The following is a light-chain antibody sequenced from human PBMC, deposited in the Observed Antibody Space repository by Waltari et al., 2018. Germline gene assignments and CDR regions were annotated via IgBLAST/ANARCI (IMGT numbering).Light chain of an antibody. V-gene: IGKV3-20*01. CDR2: GAS. J-gene: IGKJ1*01. Sequence: EIVLTQSPGTLSLSPGERATLSCRASQSVRGSLAWYQQKAGQAPRLLIYGASSRATGIPDMFSGSGSGTDFSLTISRLEPEDCAVYYCQHYVRLPATFGQGTKVEIK. CDR3: QHYVRLPAT. CDR1: QSVRGS.